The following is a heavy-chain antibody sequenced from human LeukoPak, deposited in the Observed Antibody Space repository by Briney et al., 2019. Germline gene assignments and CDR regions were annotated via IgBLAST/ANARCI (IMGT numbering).Heavy chain of an antibody. V-gene: IGHV5-51*01. CDR1: GYSFTTYW. CDR2: IYPGDSDT. J-gene: IGHJ4*02. D-gene: IGHD3-9*01. CDR3: ARSYDSLGFDS. Sequence: GESLKISCKASGYSFTTYWIGWVRQTPGEGLEWMGIIYPGDSDTRYSPSFQCQVTISADKSISTAYLQWSSLKASDTAMYYCARSYDSLGFDSWGQGNLVTVSS.